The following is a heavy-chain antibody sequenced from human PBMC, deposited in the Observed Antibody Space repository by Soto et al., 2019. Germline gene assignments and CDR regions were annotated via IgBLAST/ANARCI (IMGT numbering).Heavy chain of an antibody. CDR3: ARFQYAVVTPFDL. CDR2: IRYSGKT. Sequence: QVQLQESGPGLVEPSETLSLTCTVSGGSLTNYFWTWIRQSPGKGLEWIAYIRYSGKTDYNPSLKSRVTISLDTHKNQFYLKLTSVTAADTAMYYCARFQYAVVTPFDLWGQGTMVIVSS. D-gene: IGHD2-21*02. J-gene: IGHJ3*01. CDR1: GGSLTNYF. V-gene: IGHV4-59*01.